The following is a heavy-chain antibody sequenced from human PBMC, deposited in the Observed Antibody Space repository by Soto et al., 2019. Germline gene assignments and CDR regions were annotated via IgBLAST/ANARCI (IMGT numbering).Heavy chain of an antibody. Sequence: QVQLVQSGAEVKKPGSSVKVSCKASGGTFSSYAISWVRQAPGQGLEWMGGIIPIFGTANYAQKFQGRVTITADESTRTAYMELRSLRSEDTAVYYCARGDIVVVPAAPPAGAGGMDVWGQGTTVTVSS. D-gene: IGHD2-2*01. V-gene: IGHV1-69*01. CDR3: ARGDIVVVPAAPPAGAGGMDV. J-gene: IGHJ6*02. CDR1: GGTFSSYA. CDR2: IIPIFGTA.